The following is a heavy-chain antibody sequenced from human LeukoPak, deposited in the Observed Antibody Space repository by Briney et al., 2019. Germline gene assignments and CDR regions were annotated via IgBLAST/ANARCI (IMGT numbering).Heavy chain of an antibody. CDR1: GYTLTELS. Sequence: ASVKVSCKVSGYTLTELSMHWVRQAPGKGLEWMGGFDPEDGGTIYAQKFQGRVTITEDTSTDTAYMELSTLRSEDTAVYYWATWGYDILTGINWFDPWGQGTLVTVSS. CDR3: ATWGYDILTGINWFDP. V-gene: IGHV1-24*01. D-gene: IGHD3-9*01. J-gene: IGHJ5*02. CDR2: FDPEDGGT.